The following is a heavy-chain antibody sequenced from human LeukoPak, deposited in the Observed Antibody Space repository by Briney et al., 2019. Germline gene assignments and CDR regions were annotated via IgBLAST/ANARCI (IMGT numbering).Heavy chain of an antibody. V-gene: IGHV4-39*07. D-gene: IGHD2-8*01. Sequence: SETLSLTCTVSGGSISSSSYYWGWIRQPPGKGLEWIGEINHSGSTSYNLSLKSRVTISVDTSKNQFSLKLSSVTAADTAVYYCARGQLDIVLMVYAYEPNYYYYYMDVWGKGTTVTVSS. CDR1: GGSISSSSYY. J-gene: IGHJ6*03. CDR2: INHSGST. CDR3: ARGQLDIVLMVYAYEPNYYYYYMDV.